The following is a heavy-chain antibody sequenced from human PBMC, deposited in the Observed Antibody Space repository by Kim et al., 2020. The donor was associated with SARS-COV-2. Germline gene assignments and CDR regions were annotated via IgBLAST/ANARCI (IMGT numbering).Heavy chain of an antibody. CDR2: ISWDGGST. Sequence: GGSLRLSCAASGFTFDDYAMHWVRQAPGKGLEWVSLISWDGGSTYYADSVKGRFTISRDNSKNSLYLQMNSLRAEDTALYYCAKDINPNSVYCGGDCYPGGFDYWGQGTLVTVSS. CDR3: AKDINPNSVYCGGDCYPGGFDY. V-gene: IGHV3-43D*03. J-gene: IGHJ4*02. CDR1: GFTFDDYA. D-gene: IGHD2-21*02.